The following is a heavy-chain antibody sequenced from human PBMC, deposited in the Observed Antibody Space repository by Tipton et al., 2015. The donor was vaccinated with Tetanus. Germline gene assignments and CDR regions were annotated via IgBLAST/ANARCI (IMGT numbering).Heavy chain of an antibody. J-gene: IGHJ4*02. V-gene: IGHV1-18*01. CDR3: ARGMDYDSSGIDDF. Sequence: QLVQSGAEVRKPGASVRISCTLSGYYLTNYGVSWVRQAPGQGLEWMAWISGYSGSTNYAQKFQGRVTMTRDTSISTAYMEVSRLRSDDTAIYYCARGMDYDSSGIDDFWGQGTLVTVSS. CDR2: ISGYSGST. D-gene: IGHD3-22*01. CDR1: GYYLTNYG.